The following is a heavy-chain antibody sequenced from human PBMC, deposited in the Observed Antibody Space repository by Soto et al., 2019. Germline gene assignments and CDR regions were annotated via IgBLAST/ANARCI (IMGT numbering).Heavy chain of an antibody. CDR1: GGTFTSYT. V-gene: IGHV1-69*02. Sequence: QVQLVQSGAEVKKPGSSVKVSCKASGGTFTSYTIGWVRQAPGQGLGWMGRIVPIIRLANYTQKFHGRVTITADKSTSTAYMELNSLRSEDTAVYYCARLDYGDYSWFDPWGQGTLVTVSS. D-gene: IGHD4-17*01. J-gene: IGHJ5*02. CDR3: ARLDYGDYSWFDP. CDR2: IVPIIRLA.